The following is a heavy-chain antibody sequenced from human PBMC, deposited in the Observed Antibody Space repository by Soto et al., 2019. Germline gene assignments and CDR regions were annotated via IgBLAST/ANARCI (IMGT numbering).Heavy chain of an antibody. CDR3: AKFRVVVAALFGY. CDR1: GFTFSSYA. CDR2: ISGSGGST. D-gene: IGHD2-15*01. J-gene: IGHJ4*02. Sequence: GGSLRLSCAASGFTFSSYAMSWVRQAPGKGLEWVSAISGSGGSTYYADSVKGRFTISRDNSKNTLYLQINSLRAEDTAVYYFAKFRVVVAALFGYWGQGSLVGVSS. V-gene: IGHV3-23*01.